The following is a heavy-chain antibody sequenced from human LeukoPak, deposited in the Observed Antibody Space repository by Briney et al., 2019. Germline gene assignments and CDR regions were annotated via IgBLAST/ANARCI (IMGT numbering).Heavy chain of an antibody. CDR3: ASDRLRWYDP. CDR2: IYHSGST. D-gene: IGHD4-17*01. CDR1: GGSISSGGYS. V-gene: IGHV4-30-2*01. Sequence: PSETLSLTCAVSGGSISSGGYSWSWIRQPPGKGLEWIGYIYHSGSTYYHPSLKSRVTISVDRSKNQFSLKLSSLTATDTPVYYCASDRLRWYDPWGQGTLVTVSS. J-gene: IGHJ5*02.